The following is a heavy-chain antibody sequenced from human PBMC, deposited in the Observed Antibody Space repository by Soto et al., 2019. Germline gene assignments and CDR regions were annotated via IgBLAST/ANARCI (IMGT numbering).Heavy chain of an antibody. J-gene: IGHJ4*02. Sequence: QPGGSLRLSCAASGFTFSSYAMSWVRQAPGKGLEWVSAISGSGGSTYYADSVKGRFTISRDNSKNTLYLQMNSLRAEDTAVYYCAKVNAVSRSGIAVAGSFDYWGQGTLVTVSS. D-gene: IGHD6-19*01. CDR2: ISGSGGST. CDR3: AKVNAVSRSGIAVAGSFDY. V-gene: IGHV3-23*01. CDR1: GFTFSSYA.